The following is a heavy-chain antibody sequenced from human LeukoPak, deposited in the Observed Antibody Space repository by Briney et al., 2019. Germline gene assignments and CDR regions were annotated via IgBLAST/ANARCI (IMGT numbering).Heavy chain of an antibody. J-gene: IGHJ5*02. Sequence: EASETLSLTCAVYGGSFSGYYWSWIRQPPGKGLEWIGEINHSGSTNYNPSLKSRVTISVDTSKNQFSLKLSSVTAADTAVYYCARGLYGSGSYYNPRPSWFDPWGQGTLVTVSS. CDR1: GGSFSGYY. V-gene: IGHV4-34*01. CDR2: INHSGST. CDR3: ARGLYGSGSYYNPRPSWFDP. D-gene: IGHD3-10*01.